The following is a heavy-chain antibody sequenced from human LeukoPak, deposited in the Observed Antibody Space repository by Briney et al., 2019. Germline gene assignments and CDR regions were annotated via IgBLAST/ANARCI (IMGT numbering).Heavy chain of an antibody. CDR1: GFTFSSYW. Sequence: GGSLRLSCAASGFTFSSYWMSWVRQAPGKGLEWVANINQTGSEKYFVDSVKGRFTISRDNAKNSLYLQMNSLRAEDTAVYYCARVADDYFDYWGQGTLVTVSS. J-gene: IGHJ4*02. CDR2: INQTGSEK. V-gene: IGHV3-7*01. CDR3: ARVADDYFDY. D-gene: IGHD6-19*01.